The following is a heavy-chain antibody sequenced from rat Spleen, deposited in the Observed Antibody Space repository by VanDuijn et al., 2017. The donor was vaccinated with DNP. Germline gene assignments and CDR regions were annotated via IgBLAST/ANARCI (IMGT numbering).Heavy chain of an antibody. CDR2: ITGGSGTT. CDR3: TRVGDYHDGGDGDVLDA. Sequence: EVQLVESGGDLVQPGRSLKLSCVASGFTFNYYWMAWIRQVSGKGLEWIASITGGSGTTSYPDSVKGRFTISRDDVKNTLYLQMNSLRSEDTATYYCTRVGDYHDGGDGDVLDAWDQGTLVTVSS. D-gene: IGHD1-12*02. V-gene: IGHV5-31*01. CDR1: GFTFNYYW. J-gene: IGHJ3*01.